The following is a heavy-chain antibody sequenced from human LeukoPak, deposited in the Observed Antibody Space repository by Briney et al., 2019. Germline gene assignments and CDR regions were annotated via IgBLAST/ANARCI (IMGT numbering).Heavy chain of an antibody. V-gene: IGHV4-59*01. CDR2: IYYSGST. CDR3: AREFTFGGVLDY. J-gene: IGHJ4*02. Sequence: SETLSLTCTVSGGSISSYYWSWIRQPPGKGLEWIGYIYYSGSTNYNPSLKSRVTISVETSKNQFSLKLSSVTAADTAVYYCAREFTFGGVLDYWGQGTLVTVS. CDR1: GGSISSYY. D-gene: IGHD3-16*01.